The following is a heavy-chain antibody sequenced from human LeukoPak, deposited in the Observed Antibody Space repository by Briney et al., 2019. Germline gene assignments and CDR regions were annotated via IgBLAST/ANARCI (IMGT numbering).Heavy chain of an antibody. V-gene: IGHV3-74*01. CDR1: GFTFSSYW. J-gene: IGHJ4*02. CDR3: ARVGGWTNFDY. D-gene: IGHD6-19*01. Sequence: GGSLRLSCAASGFTFSSYWMHWVRHAPGKGLVWVSRINSDGSSTSYADSVKGRFTISRDNAKNTLYLQMNSLRAEDTAVYYCARVGGWTNFDYWGQGTLVTVSS. CDR2: INSDGSST.